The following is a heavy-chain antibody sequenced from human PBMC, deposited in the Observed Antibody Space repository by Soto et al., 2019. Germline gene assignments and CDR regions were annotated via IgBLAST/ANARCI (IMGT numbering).Heavy chain of an antibody. D-gene: IGHD2-2*01. CDR2: IIPIFGTA. CDR3: ARDDGYCSSTSCYDFGFYYYGMDV. J-gene: IGHJ6*02. CDR1: GGTFSSYA. V-gene: IGHV1-69*06. Sequence: QVQLVQSGAEVKKPGSSVKVSCKASGGTFSSYAISWVRQAPGQGLEWMGGIIPIFGTANYAQKFQGRVTITADKSTSTAYMDLSSLRSEDTAVYYCARDDGYCSSTSCYDFGFYYYGMDVWGQGTTVTVSS.